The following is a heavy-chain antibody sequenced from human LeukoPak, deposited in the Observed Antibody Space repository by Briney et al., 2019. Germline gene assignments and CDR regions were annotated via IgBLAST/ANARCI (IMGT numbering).Heavy chain of an antibody. Sequence: PSETLSLTCAVYGGSFSGYYWSWIRQPPGKGLEGIGEINHSGSTNYNPSLKSRVTISVDTSKNQFSLKLSSVTAADTAVYYCARGHRDRWEYQLLSKRVNWFDPRGQETLVTVSS. CDR2: INHSGST. D-gene: IGHD2-2*01. CDR3: ARGHRDRWEYQLLSKRVNWFDP. J-gene: IGHJ5*02. V-gene: IGHV4-34*01. CDR1: GGSFSGYY.